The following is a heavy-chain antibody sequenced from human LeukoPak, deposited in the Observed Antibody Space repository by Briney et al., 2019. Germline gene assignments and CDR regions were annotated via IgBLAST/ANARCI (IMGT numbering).Heavy chain of an antibody. CDR1: GFTFSSYW. CDR2: IKQDGSEK. D-gene: IGHD6-19*01. CDR3: AIELVAGNWYFDL. V-gene: IGHV3-7*01. Sequence: PGGSLRLSCAASGFTFSSYWMSWVRQAPGKGLEWVANIKQDGSEKYYVDSVKGRFTISRDNAKNSLYLQMNSLRAEDTAVYYCAIELVAGNWYFDLWGRGTLVTVSS. J-gene: IGHJ2*01.